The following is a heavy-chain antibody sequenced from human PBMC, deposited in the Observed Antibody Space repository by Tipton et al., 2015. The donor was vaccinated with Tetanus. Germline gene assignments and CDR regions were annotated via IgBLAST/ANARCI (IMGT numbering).Heavy chain of an antibody. V-gene: IGHV4-61*08. CDR1: GGSVRSGDYS. D-gene: IGHD2-21*01. J-gene: IGHJ5*02. CDR2: VSYSGRT. CDR3: AMIADNWFDP. Sequence: TLSLTCTVSGGSVRSGDYSWNWIRQPPGKGLEWLAYVSYSGRTNSNYSLKSRVAISMDTSKNHFSLKLTSVTAADTAVYYCAMIADNWFDPWGQGTLVTVSS.